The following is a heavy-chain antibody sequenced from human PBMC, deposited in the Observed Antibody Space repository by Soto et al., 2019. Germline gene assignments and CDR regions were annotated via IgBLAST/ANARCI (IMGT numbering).Heavy chain of an antibody. D-gene: IGHD6-19*01. CDR1: GYSFTSYW. CDR2: IDPSDSYT. CDR3: GAVAGTGDYYYYGMDV. V-gene: IGHV5-10-1*01. J-gene: IGHJ6*01. Sequence: PGESLKISCKGSGYSFTSYWISWVRQMPGKGLEWMGRIDPSDSYTNYSPSFQGHVTISADKSISTAYLQWSSLKASDTAMYYCGAVAGTGDYYYYGMDVWGQGTTVTVSS.